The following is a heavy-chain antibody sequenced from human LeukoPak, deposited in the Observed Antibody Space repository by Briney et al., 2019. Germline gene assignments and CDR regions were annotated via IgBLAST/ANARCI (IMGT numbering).Heavy chain of an antibody. V-gene: IGHV4-59*02. D-gene: IGHD1-26*01. Sequence: SETLSLTCTVSGASVTTYHWGWLRQSPEKGLEWIANVHSSGTTYYNPSLRSRVTISIDTSKNQFSLKMTSVTTADTAVYYCARDIRAVGATLYFDYWGQGTLVTVSS. J-gene: IGHJ4*02. CDR3: ARDIRAVGATLYFDY. CDR1: GASVTTYH. CDR2: VHSSGTT.